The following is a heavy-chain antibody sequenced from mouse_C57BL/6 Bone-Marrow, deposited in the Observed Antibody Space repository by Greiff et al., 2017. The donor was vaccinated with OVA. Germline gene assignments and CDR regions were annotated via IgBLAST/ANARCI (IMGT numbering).Heavy chain of an antibody. Sequence: VQLQQPGAELVKPGASVKLSCKASGYTFTSYWMHWVKQRPGQGLEWIGMIHPNGGSTNYNEKFKSKATLPVDKSSSTSYMQLSSLTSEDSAVXYCAKLGPEAYWGQGTLVTVSA. D-gene: IGHD4-1*01. J-gene: IGHJ3*01. CDR2: IHPNGGST. V-gene: IGHV1-64*01. CDR3: AKLGPEAY. CDR1: GYTFTSYW.